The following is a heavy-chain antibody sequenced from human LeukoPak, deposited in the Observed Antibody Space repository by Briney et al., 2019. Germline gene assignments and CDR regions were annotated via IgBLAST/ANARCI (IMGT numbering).Heavy chain of an antibody. CDR2: IYYSGST. CDR3: ARRFTFGGEDYFDY. D-gene: IGHD3-16*01. Sequence: SETLSLTCTVSGGSISSYYWSWIRQHPGKGLEWIGYIYYSGSTYYNPSLKSRVTTSVDTSKNQFSLKLSSVTAADTAVYYCARRFTFGGEDYFDYWGQGTLVTVSS. V-gene: IGHV4-59*06. CDR1: GGSISSYY. J-gene: IGHJ4*02.